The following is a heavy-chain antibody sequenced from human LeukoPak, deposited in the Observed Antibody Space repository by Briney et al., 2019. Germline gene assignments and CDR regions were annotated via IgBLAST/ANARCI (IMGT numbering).Heavy chain of an antibody. CDR3: ARRDYDFWSGYYSRYSAAGTWFDP. D-gene: IGHD3-3*01. Sequence: SETLSLTCTVSGGSISSSSYYWGWIRQPPGKGLEWIGSIYYSGSTYYNPSLKSRVTISVDTSKNQFSLKLSSVTAADTAVYYCARRDYDFWSGYYSRYSAAGTWFDPWGQGTLVTVSS. V-gene: IGHV4-39*07. CDR1: GGSISSSSYY. CDR2: IYYSGST. J-gene: IGHJ5*02.